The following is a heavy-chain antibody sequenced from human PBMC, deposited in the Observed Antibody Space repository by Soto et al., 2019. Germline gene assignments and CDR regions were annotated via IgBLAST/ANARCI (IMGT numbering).Heavy chain of an antibody. CDR2: ISGSGGST. D-gene: IGHD2-2*02. Sequence: PGGSLRLSCAASGFTFSSYAMSWVRQAPGKGLEWVSAISGSGGSTYYADSVKGRFTISRDNSKNTLYLQMNSLRAEDTAVYYCAKSLYCSSTSCYTLDDYWGQGTLVTVS. CDR1: GFTFSSYA. J-gene: IGHJ4*02. V-gene: IGHV3-23*01. CDR3: AKSLYCSSTSCYTLDDY.